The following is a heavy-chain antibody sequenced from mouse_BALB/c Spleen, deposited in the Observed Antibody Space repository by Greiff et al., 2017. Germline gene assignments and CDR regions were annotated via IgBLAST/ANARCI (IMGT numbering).Heavy chain of an antibody. V-gene: IGHV1S81*02. Sequence: QVQLQQPGAELVKPGASVKLSCKASGYTFTSYWMHWVKQRPGQGLEWIGEINPSIGRTNYNEKFKSKATLTVDKSSSTAYMQLSSLTSEDSAVYYCARGRSYYGSRGDAMDYWGQGTSVTVSS. CDR1: GYTFTSYW. CDR2: INPSIGRT. CDR3: ARGRSYYGSRGDAMDY. D-gene: IGHD1-1*01. J-gene: IGHJ4*01.